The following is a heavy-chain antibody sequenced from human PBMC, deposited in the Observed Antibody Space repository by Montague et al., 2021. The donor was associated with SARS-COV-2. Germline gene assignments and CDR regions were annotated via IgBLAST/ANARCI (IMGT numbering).Heavy chain of an antibody. CDR3: ARKKYTSGWFQQFDY. J-gene: IGHJ4*02. V-gene: IGHV4-39*01. D-gene: IGHD6-19*01. CDR2: LYYSGTT. CDR1: GGSISSNNYY. Sequence: SETLSLTCTVSGGSISSNNYYWSWIRQPPGKGLEWIGSLYYSGTTHYNPSLQSRVTISVDTSKNQFSLKLSSVTAADTAVYYCARKKYTSGWFQQFDYWGQGTLVTVSS.